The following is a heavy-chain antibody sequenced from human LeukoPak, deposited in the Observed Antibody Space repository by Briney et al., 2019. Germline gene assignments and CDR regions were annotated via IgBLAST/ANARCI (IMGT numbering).Heavy chain of an antibody. CDR2: ISYDGSNK. V-gene: IGHV3-30*18. J-gene: IGHJ3*02. Sequence: PGRSLRLSCAASGFTFSSYGMHWVRQAPGKGLEWVAVISYDGSNKYYAESVKGRFTISRDNSKNTLYLQMNSLRAEDTAVYYCAKDYYDSSGYYSAFDIWGQGTMVTVSS. CDR1: GFTFSSYG. CDR3: AKDYYDSSGYYSAFDI. D-gene: IGHD3-22*01.